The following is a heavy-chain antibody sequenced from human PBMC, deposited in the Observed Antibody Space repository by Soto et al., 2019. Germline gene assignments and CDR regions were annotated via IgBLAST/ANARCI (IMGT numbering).Heavy chain of an antibody. V-gene: IGHV4-30-4*01. CDR3: AVLLWFGPRSYFDY. Sequence: SETLSLTCTVSGGSISSGDYYWSWIRQPPGKGLEWIGYIYYSGSTYYNPSLKSRVTISVDTSKNQFSLKLSSVTAADTAVYYCAVLLWFGPRSYFDYWGQGTLVTVSS. D-gene: IGHD3-10*01. CDR2: IYYSGST. CDR1: GGSISSGDYY. J-gene: IGHJ4*02.